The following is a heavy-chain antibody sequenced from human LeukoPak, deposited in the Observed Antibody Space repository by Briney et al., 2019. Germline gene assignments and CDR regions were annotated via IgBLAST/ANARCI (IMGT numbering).Heavy chain of an antibody. CDR2: IVVGSGNT. V-gene: IGHV1-58*02. J-gene: IGHJ3*02. D-gene: IGHD6-13*01. CDR3: AAVYEGSRWYTYAFDI. CDR1: GFTFTSSA. Sequence: SVKVSCKASGFTFTSSAMQWVRQARGQRLEWIGWIVVGSGNTNYAQKFQERVTITRDMSTSTAYMELSSLRSEDTAVYYCAAVYEGSRWYTYAFDIWGQGTMVTVSS.